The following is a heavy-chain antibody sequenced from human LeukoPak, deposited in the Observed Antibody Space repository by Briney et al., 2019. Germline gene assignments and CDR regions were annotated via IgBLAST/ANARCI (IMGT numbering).Heavy chain of an antibody. D-gene: IGHD3-3*01. J-gene: IGHJ4*02. CDR2: ISSSSSHI. Sequence: GGSLRLSCAASGFTFSSYSMNWVRQAPGKGLEWVSSISSSSSHIYYADSVKGRFTISRDNAKSSLFLQMSRLRGEDTAVYYCASGYDFSSGSKRGFDNWGQGTLVTVSS. CDR3: ASGYDFSSGSKRGFDN. CDR1: GFTFSSYS. V-gene: IGHV3-21*01.